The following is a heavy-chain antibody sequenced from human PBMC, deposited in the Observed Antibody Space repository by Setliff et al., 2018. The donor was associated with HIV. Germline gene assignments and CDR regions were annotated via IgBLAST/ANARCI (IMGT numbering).Heavy chain of an antibody. CDR3: AACSGDCF. CDR2: IKPDGTEK. V-gene: IGHV3-7*01. CDR1: GFSFASAW. Sequence: GESLKISCAASGFSFASAWMNWVRRAPGKGLEWVANIKPDGTEKNYMDSVKGRFTISRDNAKRSLYLQMSSPRAEDTAVYYCAACSGDCFWGQGTLVTVSS. D-gene: IGHD2-21*02. J-gene: IGHJ4*02.